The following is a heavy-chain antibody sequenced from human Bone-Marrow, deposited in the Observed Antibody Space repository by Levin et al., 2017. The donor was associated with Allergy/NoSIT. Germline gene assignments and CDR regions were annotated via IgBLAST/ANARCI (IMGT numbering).Heavy chain of an antibody. V-gene: IGHV3-23*01. CDR3: AKGIVATTRGYFDY. Sequence: SCVASGFTFSSHGMTWVRQAPGKGLEWVSALSSSGGTTYYADSVKGRFTISRDNSKNTMYLQMDGLRVEDAAIYYCAKGIVATTRGYFDYWGQGTLVTVSS. J-gene: IGHJ4*02. CDR1: GFTFSSHG. D-gene: IGHD5-12*01. CDR2: LSSSGGTT.